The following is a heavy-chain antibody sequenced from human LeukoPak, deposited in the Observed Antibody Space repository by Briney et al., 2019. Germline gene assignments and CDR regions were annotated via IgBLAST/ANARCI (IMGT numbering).Heavy chain of an antibody. CDR1: GFTFSSYS. CDR2: ISSSSSTI. J-gene: IGHJ4*02. V-gene: IGHV3-48*01. CDR3: ARAYSSSSPTAPPSIDY. D-gene: IGHD6-13*01. Sequence: PGGSLRLSCAASGFTFSSYSMNWVRQAPGKGLEWVSYISSSSSTIYYADSVKGRFTISRGNAKNSLYLQMNSLRAEDTAVYYCARAYSSSSPTAPPSIDYWGQETLVTVSS.